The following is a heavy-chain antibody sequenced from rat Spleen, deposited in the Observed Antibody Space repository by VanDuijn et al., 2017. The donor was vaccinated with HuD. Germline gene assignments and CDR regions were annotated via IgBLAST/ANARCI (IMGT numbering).Heavy chain of an antibody. J-gene: IGHJ4*01. V-gene: IGHV2-6*01. CDR3: ARAHYGGYVMDA. D-gene: IGHD1-11*01. CDR2: ISSGGNT. CDR1: GFSLTTYT. Sequence: QVQLKESGPGLVQPSQTLSLTCTVSGFSLTTYTVTWVRRPPGKGLEWIAAISSGGNTYYDSALKSRLSISRDTSKSQVFLKMNSLQTEDTAMYFCARAHYGGYVMDAWGQGASVTVSS.